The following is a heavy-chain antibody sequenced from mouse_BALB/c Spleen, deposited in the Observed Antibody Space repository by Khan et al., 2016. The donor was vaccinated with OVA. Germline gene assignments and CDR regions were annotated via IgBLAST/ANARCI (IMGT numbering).Heavy chain of an antibody. J-gene: IGHJ4*01. CDR2: ISSSGST. CDR3: ARGGSRYNYAMDY. Sequence: VQLKQSGPGLVKPSQSLSLTCTVTGYSITSDYAWNWIRQFPGNKLEWMGYISSSGSTNYNPALKSRISITRDTSKNQFFLQLNSVTTEDTATYYCARGGSRYNYAMDYWGQGTSVTVSS. V-gene: IGHV3-2*02. D-gene: IGHD1-1*02. CDR1: GYSITSDYA.